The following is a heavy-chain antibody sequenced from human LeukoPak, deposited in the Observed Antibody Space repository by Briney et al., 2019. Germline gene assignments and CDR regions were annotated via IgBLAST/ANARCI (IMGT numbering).Heavy chain of an antibody. CDR3: ARDQYSSGYYDY. J-gene: IGHJ4*02. CDR2: IYYSGST. CDR1: GGSISSNY. Sequence: PSETLSLTCNVSGGSISSNYWSWIRQPPGKGLEWIGYIYYSGSTNYNPSLKSRVTISVDTSKNQFSLKLSSVTAADTAVYYCARDQYSSGYYDYWGQGTLVTVSS. D-gene: IGHD3-22*01. V-gene: IGHV4-59*12.